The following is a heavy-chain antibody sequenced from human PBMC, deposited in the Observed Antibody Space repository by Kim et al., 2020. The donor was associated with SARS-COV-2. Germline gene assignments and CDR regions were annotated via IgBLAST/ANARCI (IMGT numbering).Heavy chain of an antibody. V-gene: IGHV2-70*11. J-gene: IGHJ5*02. CDR3: ARTYYDYVWGSYRYRWFDP. D-gene: IGHD3-16*02. Sequence: SGPTLVNPTQTLTLTCTFSGFSLSTSGMCVSWIRQPPGKALEWLARIDWDDDKYYSTSLKTRLTISKDTSKNQVVLTMTNMDPVDTATYYCARTYYDYVWGSYRYRWFDPWGQGTLVTVSS. CDR2: IDWDDDK. CDR1: GFSLSTSGMC.